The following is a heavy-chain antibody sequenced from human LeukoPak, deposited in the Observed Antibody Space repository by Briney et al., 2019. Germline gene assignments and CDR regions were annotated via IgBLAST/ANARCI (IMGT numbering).Heavy chain of an antibody. V-gene: IGHV3-23*01. J-gene: IGHJ4*02. CDR1: GFIFSRYW. CDR2: ISGSGTST. D-gene: IGHD5-18*01. Sequence: GGSLRLSCATSGFIFSRYWMSWVRQAPGKGLEWVSAISGSGTSTYYADSVKGRFTISRDNSKNTLYLQMNSLRAEDTAVYYCAKGLRGYSYGEVDYWGQGTLVTVSS. CDR3: AKGLRGYSYGEVDY.